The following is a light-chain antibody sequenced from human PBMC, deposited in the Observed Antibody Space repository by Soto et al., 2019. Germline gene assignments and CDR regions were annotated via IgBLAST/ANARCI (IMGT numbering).Light chain of an antibody. V-gene: IGKV3D-20*02. CDR2: GAS. CDR3: QQRGNWPIT. Sequence: EIVLTQSPGTLSLSPGERATLSCRASQSVSSSYLAWYQQKTGQAPRLLIDGASNRATGIPARFSGSGSGTDFALTISSLEPEDFAVYYCQQRGNWPITFGQGTRLEIK. CDR1: QSVSSSY. J-gene: IGKJ5*01.